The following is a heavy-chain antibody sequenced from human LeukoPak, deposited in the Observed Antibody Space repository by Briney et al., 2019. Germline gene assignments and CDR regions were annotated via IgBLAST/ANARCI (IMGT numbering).Heavy chain of an antibody. Sequence: GGSLRLSCVASGFTFRSYGIHWVRQAPGKGLEWLAFIWYDEITKNYADSVKGRFTISRDSSKNTLYLQMNSLRPEDTAVYYCARARPSMWIDYWGQGTLVTVSS. J-gene: IGHJ4*02. CDR3: ARARPSMWIDY. V-gene: IGHV3-30*02. CDR1: GFTFRSYG. D-gene: IGHD5-12*01. CDR2: IWYDEITK.